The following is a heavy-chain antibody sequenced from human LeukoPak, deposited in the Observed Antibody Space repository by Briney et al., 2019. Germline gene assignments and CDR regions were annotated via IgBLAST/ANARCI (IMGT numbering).Heavy chain of an antibody. V-gene: IGHV3-48*03. J-gene: IGHJ5*02. CDR1: GFTFSSYE. D-gene: IGHD4-17*01. Sequence: GGSLRLSCAAPGFTFSSYEMNWVRQAPGKGLEWVSYISSSGSPIYYAESVKGRFTISRDNAKNSLYLQMNSLRTEDTAVYYCARDPRLRLKRSGWFDPWGQGTLVTVSS. CDR2: ISSSGSPI. CDR3: ARDPRLRLKRSGWFDP.